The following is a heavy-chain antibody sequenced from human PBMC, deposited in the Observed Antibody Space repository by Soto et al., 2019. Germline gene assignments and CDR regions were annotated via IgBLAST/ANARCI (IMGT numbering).Heavy chain of an antibody. Sequence: GASVKVSCKASGGTFSSYAISWVRQAPGQGLEWMGGIIPIFGTANYAQKFQGRVTITADESTSTAYMELSSLRSEDTAVYYCASEMTTEYGGYWFDPWGQGTLVTVSS. J-gene: IGHJ5*02. CDR2: IIPIFGTA. CDR3: ASEMTTEYGGYWFDP. CDR1: GGTFSSYA. D-gene: IGHD4-4*01. V-gene: IGHV1-69*13.